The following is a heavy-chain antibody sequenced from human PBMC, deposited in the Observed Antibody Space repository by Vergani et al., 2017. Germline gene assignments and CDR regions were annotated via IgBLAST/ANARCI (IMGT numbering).Heavy chain of an antibody. CDR3: ARGGEWDYYYYMDV. V-gene: IGHV1-8*01. D-gene: IGHD3-16*01. J-gene: IGHJ6*03. CDR1: GYTFTSYD. CDR2: MNPNRGNT. Sequence: QVPLVPSGAAVKTPGASVKVSCTASGYTFTSYDIHWVRPATGQGLEWMGWMNPNRGNTGYAQKFQGRVTMTRNTPISTAVMELSSLRSEDTAVYYWARGGEWDYYYYMDVWGKGTTVTVSS.